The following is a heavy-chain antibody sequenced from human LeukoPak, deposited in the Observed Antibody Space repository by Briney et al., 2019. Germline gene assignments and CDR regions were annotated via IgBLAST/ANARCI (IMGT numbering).Heavy chain of an antibody. J-gene: IGHJ5*02. CDR2: MYHSGST. Sequence: SETLSLTCTVSGGSISSYYWSWIRQPPGKGLEWIGSMYHSGSTYYNPPLKSRVTISEDTSKNQFSLKLRSVTAADTAVYYCARGPRFGELLWHWFDPWGQGTLVTVSS. CDR1: GGSISSYY. V-gene: IGHV4-38-2*02. CDR3: ARGPRFGELLWHWFDP. D-gene: IGHD3-10*01.